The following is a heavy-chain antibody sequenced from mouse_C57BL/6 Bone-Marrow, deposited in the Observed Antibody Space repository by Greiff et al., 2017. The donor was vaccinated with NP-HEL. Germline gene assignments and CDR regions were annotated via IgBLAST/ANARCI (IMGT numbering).Heavy chain of an antibody. CDR3: ARDYYGSSKAY. Sequence: QVQLQQPGAELVKPGASVKLSCKASGYTFTSYWMQWVKQRPGQGLEWIGEIDPSDSYTNYNQKFKGKATLTVDTSSSTAYMQLSSLTSEDSAVYYCARDYYGSSKAYWGQGTLVTVSA. CDR1: GYTFTSYW. CDR2: IDPSDSYT. D-gene: IGHD1-1*01. J-gene: IGHJ3*01. V-gene: IGHV1-50*01.